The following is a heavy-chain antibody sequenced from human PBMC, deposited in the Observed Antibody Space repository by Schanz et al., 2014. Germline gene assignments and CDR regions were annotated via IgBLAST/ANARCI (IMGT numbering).Heavy chain of an antibody. J-gene: IGHJ6*02. CDR3: ARLLHYYGSGTSDV. CDR1: GYTFTGHH. Sequence: QVQLVQSGAEVKKPGASVKVSCKASGYTFTGHHMHWVRQAPGQGLEWMGWITKSGDRNYAQKFQGRVTITADISTSTAYMDLSSLRSEDTAVYYCARLLHYYGSGTSDVWGQGTTVTVSS. V-gene: IGHV1-2*02. CDR2: ITKSGDR. D-gene: IGHD3-10*01.